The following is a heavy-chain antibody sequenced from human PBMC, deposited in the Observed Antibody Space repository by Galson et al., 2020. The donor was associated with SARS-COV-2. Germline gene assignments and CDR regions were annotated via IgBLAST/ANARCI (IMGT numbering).Heavy chain of an antibody. J-gene: IGHJ5*02. CDR3: AKDHGSGPWFDP. D-gene: IGHD2-15*01. CDR1: GFTFDDYT. CDR2: ISWDGGST. Sequence: GGSLRLSCAASGFTFDDYTMHWVRQAPGKGLEWVSLISWDGGSTYYADSVKGRFTISRDNSKNSLYLQMNSLRTEDTALYYCAKDHGSGPWFDPWGQGTLVTVSS. V-gene: IGHV3-43*01.